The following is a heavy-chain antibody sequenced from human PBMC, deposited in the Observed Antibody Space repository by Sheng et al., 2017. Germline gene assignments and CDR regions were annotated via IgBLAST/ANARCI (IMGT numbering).Heavy chain of an antibody. CDR2: IIPIFGTA. Sequence: QVQLVQSGAEVKKPGSSVKVSCKASGGTFSSYAISWVRQAPGQGLEWMGGIIPIFGTANYAQKFQGRVTITTDESTSTAYMELSSLRSEDTAVYYCAGALFPHYYYYYYMDVWCKGTTVTVSS. CDR1: GGTFSSYA. CDR3: AGALFPHYYYYYYMDV. J-gene: IGHJ6*03. V-gene: IGHV1-69*05.